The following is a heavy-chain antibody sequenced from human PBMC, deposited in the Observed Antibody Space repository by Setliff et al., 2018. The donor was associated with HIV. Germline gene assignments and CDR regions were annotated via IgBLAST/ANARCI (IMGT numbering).Heavy chain of an antibody. CDR2: FHHSGSA. V-gene: IGHV4-38-2*01. D-gene: IGHD3-22*01. Sequence: PSETLSLTCAVSGYSISTAYYWAWIRQSPGKGLEWIGGFHHSGSAHYNPSLKSRVTISGQTSKNQFSLTLTSVTAADTAIYYCARQGAGYYYASSDYYTGNGFDMWGQGTMVTVSS. J-gene: IGHJ3*02. CDR1: GYSISTAYY. CDR3: ARQGAGYYYASSDYYTGNGFDM.